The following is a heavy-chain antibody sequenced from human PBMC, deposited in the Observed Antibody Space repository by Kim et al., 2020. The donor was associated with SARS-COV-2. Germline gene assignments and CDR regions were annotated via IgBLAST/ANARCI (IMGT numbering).Heavy chain of an antibody. CDR3: ARAPLLRRFLPIDY. Sequence: THSLRSRLTISVATSKTQFSLKLSSVTAADTAVYYCARAPLLRRFLPIDYWGQGTLVTVSS. V-gene: IGHV4-34*13. J-gene: IGHJ4*02.